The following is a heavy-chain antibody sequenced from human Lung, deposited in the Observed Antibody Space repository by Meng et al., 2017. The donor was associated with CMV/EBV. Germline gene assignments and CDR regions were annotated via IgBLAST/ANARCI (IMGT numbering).Heavy chain of an antibody. CDR1: GINVNTYW. Sequence: GEXXKISCAVSGINVNTYWMLWVRQVPGKGLVWLSRIYSDGVTTRYADSVKGRFTISRDNTKNTLYLQMNGLRADDTAVYYCAREPGRGAFDVWGQGTMV. D-gene: IGHD3-10*01. V-gene: IGHV3-74*01. CDR3: AREPGRGAFDV. CDR2: IYSDGVTT. J-gene: IGHJ3*01.